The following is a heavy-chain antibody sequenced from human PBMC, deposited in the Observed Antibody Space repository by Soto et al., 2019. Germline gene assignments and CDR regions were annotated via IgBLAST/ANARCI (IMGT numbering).Heavy chain of an antibody. CDR1: GGSLGSYH. CDR2: VYYTGTT. Sequence: PSETLSLTCTVSGGSLGSYHWSWVRQPPGKGLEWIASVYYTGTTNYNPSLGSRVTISIAAPGNRFSMEITSVTAADTAIYYCARDPVLTGMFDFWGQGTLVTVSS. CDR3: ARDPVLTGMFDF. V-gene: IGHV4-59*01. J-gene: IGHJ4*02.